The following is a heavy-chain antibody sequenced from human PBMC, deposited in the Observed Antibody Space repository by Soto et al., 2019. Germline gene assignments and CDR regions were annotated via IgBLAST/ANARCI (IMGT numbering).Heavy chain of an antibody. V-gene: IGHV5-10-1*01. CDR3: ASVGIGRRYVMDV. CDR2: IDPSDSYT. J-gene: IGHJ6*02. Sequence: GESLKISCKGSGYSFTSYWISWVRQMPGKGLEWMGRIDPSDSYTNYRPSFQGHVTISADMSISTAYLQWSSLKASNTAMYYSASVGIGRRYVMDVWRQGTMFTVSS. CDR1: GYSFTSYW. D-gene: IGHD1-26*01.